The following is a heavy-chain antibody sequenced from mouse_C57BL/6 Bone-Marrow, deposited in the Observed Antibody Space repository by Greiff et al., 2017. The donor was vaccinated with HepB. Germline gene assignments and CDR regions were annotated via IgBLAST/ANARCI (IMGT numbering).Heavy chain of an antibody. V-gene: IGHV10-1*01. CDR3: VRRSNYNAMDY. Sequence: EVNLVESGGGLVQPKGSLKLSCAASGFSFNTYAMNWVRQAPGKGLEWVARIRSKSNNYATYYADSVKDRFTISRDDSESMLYLQMNNLKTEDTAMYYCVRRSNYNAMDYWGQGTSVTVSS. J-gene: IGHJ4*01. CDR1: GFSFNTYA. D-gene: IGHD2-5*01. CDR2: IRSKSNNYAT.